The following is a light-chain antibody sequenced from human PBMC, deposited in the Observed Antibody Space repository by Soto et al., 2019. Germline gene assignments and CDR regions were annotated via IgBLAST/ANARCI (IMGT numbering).Light chain of an antibody. CDR3: QQYSSPPWT. V-gene: IGKV1-5*03. Sequence: DIQMTQSPSPLSASVGDRVTITCRASQSISSWLAWYQQKPGKAPKLLIYKASSLESGVPSRFSGSGSGTEFTLTINSLQPDDFATYYCQQYSSPPWTFGQGTKVEIK. J-gene: IGKJ1*01. CDR2: KAS. CDR1: QSISSW.